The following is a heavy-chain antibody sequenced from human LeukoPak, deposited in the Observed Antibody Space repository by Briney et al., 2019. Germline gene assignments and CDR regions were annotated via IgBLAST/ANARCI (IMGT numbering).Heavy chain of an antibody. V-gene: IGHV1-8*01. Sequence: GASVKVSCKASGYTFTSYDINWVRQATGQGLEWMGWMNPNSGNTGYAQKFQGRVTMTRNTSISTAYMELSSLRSEDTAVYYCAREASNIVVVVAATYSWFDLWGQGTLVSVSS. CDR1: GYTFTSYD. CDR3: AREASNIVVVVAATYSWFDL. CDR2: MNPNSGNT. D-gene: IGHD2-15*01. J-gene: IGHJ5*02.